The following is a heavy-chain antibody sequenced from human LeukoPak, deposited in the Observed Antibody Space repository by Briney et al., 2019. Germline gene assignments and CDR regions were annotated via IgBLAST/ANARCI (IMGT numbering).Heavy chain of an antibody. Sequence: GGSLRLSCAASGFTFSNFGMHWVRQAPGKGLEWVAVISYDGSYKYYTDSVKGRFTISRDNSKNTLHLQMNSLRADDTAVYYCAKSLSDGYDYWGQGTPVTVSS. CDR2: ISYDGSYK. V-gene: IGHV3-30*18. J-gene: IGHJ4*02. CDR1: GFTFSNFG. D-gene: IGHD6-13*01. CDR3: AKSLSDGYDY.